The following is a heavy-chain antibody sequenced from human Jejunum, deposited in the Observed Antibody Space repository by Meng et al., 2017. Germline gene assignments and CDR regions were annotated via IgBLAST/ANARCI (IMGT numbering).Heavy chain of an antibody. CDR2: IWHSGAS. Sequence: HVQLDESGPGLVKPSGTPSLPWAFSGGSITTDWWNWVSQPPGKGLEWIGEIWHSGASNYNPSLRSRVTISVDKSKNQLSLELASLTAADTAVYYCARGATGTRPFDYWGQGTLVTVSS. CDR3: ARGATGTRPFDY. J-gene: IGHJ4*02. D-gene: IGHD5-12*01. V-gene: IGHV4-4*02. CDR1: GGSITTDW.